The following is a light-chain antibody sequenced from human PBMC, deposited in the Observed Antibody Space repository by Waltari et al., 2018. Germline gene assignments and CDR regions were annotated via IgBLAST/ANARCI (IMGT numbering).Light chain of an antibody. CDR3: QHYESVPVT. CDR2: DAA. J-gene: IGKJ1*01. Sequence: GRASQSNAKYMGGEQEKPGQAPRILIEDAAGRAAGIPERFSGSGSGTDFSLTSSRLGPEDFAVYYCQHYESVPVTFGQGTKVEIK. V-gene: IGKV3-20*01. CDR1: QSNAKY.